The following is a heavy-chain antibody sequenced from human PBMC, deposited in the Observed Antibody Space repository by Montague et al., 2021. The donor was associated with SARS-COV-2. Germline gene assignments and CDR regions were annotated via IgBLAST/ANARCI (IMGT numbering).Heavy chain of an antibody. Sequence: SETLSLTCAVSGDSISGDNWWSWGLLPPRKGLEWVGESFYNGSTKYKPSLKSRVSMSVDKSWNQSSLRLASVTAADTAIYYCARKGSGRSGLAYWGQGTMVTVSS. CDR2: SFYNGST. D-gene: IGHD1-26*01. CDR1: GDSISGDNW. J-gene: IGHJ4*02. V-gene: IGHV4-4*02. CDR3: ARKGSGRSGLAY.